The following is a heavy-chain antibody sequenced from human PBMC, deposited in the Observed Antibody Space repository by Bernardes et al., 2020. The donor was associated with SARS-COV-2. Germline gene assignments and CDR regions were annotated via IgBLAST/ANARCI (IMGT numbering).Heavy chain of an antibody. J-gene: IGHJ4*02. CDR1: GFTFSTYA. Sequence: GGSLRLSCSASGFTFSTYAMHWVRQAPGKGLEYVSALGTNGVSTYYADSVKGRFTVSRDNSKNTLYLQMTSLRVEDTAVYYCVKGGQELVLYHFESWGQGDLVSVAS. CDR3: VKGGQELVLYHFES. CDR2: LGTNGVST. V-gene: IGHV3-64D*06. D-gene: IGHD6-13*01.